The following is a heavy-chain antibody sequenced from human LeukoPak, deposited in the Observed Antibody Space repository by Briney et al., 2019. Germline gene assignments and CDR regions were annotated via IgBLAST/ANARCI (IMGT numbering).Heavy chain of an antibody. D-gene: IGHD4-17*01. CDR1: GFTFSSYW. V-gene: IGHV3-74*01. CDR2: INRDGGTI. J-gene: IGHJ4*02. CDR3: VSVGDYGDYANYFDY. Sequence: GGSLRLSCAASGFTFSSYWMHWVRQVPGKGLVWVSRINRDGGTIGYSDSVKGRFTISRDNAKNTLYLQMNGLRAEDTAVYYCVSVGDYGDYANYFDYWGQGTLVTVSS.